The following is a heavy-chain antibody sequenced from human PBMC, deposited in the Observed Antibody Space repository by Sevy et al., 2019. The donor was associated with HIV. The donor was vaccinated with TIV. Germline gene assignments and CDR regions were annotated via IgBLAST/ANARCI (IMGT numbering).Heavy chain of an antibody. CDR1: GFTFSSYS. Sequence: GGSLRLSCAASGFTFSSYSMNWVRQAPGKGLEWVSSISSSSSYIYYAVSVMGRFTIPRDNAKNSLYLQMNSLRAEDTAVYYCARDPHSSSWPYYFDYWGQGTLVTVSS. D-gene: IGHD6-13*01. CDR3: ARDPHSSSWPYYFDY. V-gene: IGHV3-21*01. CDR2: ISSSSSYI. J-gene: IGHJ4*02.